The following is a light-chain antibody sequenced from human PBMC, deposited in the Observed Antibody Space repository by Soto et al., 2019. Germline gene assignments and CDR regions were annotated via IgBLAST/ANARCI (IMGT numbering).Light chain of an antibody. CDR3: QQFSSYPLT. CDR2: GAS. Sequence: EIVLTQSPGTLSVSPGERATLSCWASQSVSSSYLAWYQQKPGQAPRLLIYGASSRATGIPDRFSGSGYGTDFTLTISRLETEDFAVYYCQQFSSYPLTFGGGTKVDIK. J-gene: IGKJ4*01. CDR1: QSVSSSY. V-gene: IGKV3-20*01.